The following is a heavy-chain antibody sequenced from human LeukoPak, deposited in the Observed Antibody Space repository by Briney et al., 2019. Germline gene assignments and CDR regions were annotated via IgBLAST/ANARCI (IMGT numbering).Heavy chain of an antibody. CDR2: IYYSGST. CDR1: GGSISSYY. J-gene: IGHJ3*02. V-gene: IGHV4-59*01. D-gene: IGHD3-10*01. Sequence: PSETLSLTCTVSGGSISSYYWSWIRQPPGKGLEWIGYIYYSGSTNYNPSLESRVTISVDTSKNQFSLKLSSVTAADTAVYYCARSSPAMVRGVNDAFDIWGQGTMVTVSS. CDR3: ARSSPAMVRGVNDAFDI.